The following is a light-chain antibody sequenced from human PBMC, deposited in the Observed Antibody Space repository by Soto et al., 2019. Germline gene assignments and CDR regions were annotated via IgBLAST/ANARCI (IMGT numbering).Light chain of an antibody. CDR1: SNDVGGYNY. J-gene: IGLJ6*01. V-gene: IGLV2-14*01. CDR2: EVS. CDR3: TSYTSTIPYV. Sequence: QSALTQSASVSGSPGQSITISCTGSSNDVGGYNYVSWYQQHPGQAPKLIIYEVSDRPSGVSPRFSGSKSGNTASLTISGLQVEDEADYFCTSYTSTIPYVFGSGTQLTVL.